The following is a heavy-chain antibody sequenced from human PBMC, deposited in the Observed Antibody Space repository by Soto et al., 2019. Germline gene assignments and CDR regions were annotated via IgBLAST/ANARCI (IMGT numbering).Heavy chain of an antibody. J-gene: IGHJ4*02. Sequence: QVQLVESGGGVVQPGRSLRLSCAASGFTFSSYGMHWVRQAPGKGLEWVAVIWYDGSNKYYADSVKGRFTISRDNSKNTLYLQMNSLRAEDTAVYYCARDKKRYGDFTPDLDYWGQGTLVTVSS. D-gene: IGHD4-17*01. CDR1: GFTFSSYG. CDR2: IWYDGSNK. V-gene: IGHV3-33*01. CDR3: ARDKKRYGDFTPDLDY.